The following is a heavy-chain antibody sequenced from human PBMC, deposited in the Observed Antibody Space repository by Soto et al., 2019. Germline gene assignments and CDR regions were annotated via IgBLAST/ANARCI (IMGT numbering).Heavy chain of an antibody. J-gene: IGHJ5*02. V-gene: IGHV4-31*02. CDR1: GYFIGAGGYY. Sequence: SETLSLTCFVSGYFIGAGGYYCSWIRHHPGKGLEWIGSFYSSGSIIYNPPLRSGVSISGDMSTNRFSMSLTSVTAADTARYYCARMYSSGSGWFHPLGHGTLVTVSS. CDR3: ARMYSSGSGWFHP. CDR2: FYSSGSI. D-gene: IGHD6-19*01.